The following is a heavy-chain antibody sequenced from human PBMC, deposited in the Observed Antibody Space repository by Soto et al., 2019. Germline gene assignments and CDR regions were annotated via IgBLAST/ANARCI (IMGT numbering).Heavy chain of an antibody. CDR3: AGGDIVVVPAAMVAYYYGMDV. CDR2: IIPIFGTA. Sequence: QVPLVQSGAEVKKPGSSVKVSCKASGGTFSSYAISWVRQAPGQGLEWMGGIIPIFGTANYAQKFQGRVTITADESTSTAYMELSSLRSEDTAVYYCAGGDIVVVPAAMVAYYYGMDVWGQGTTVTVS. CDR1: GGTFSSYA. D-gene: IGHD2-2*01. V-gene: IGHV1-69*01. J-gene: IGHJ6*02.